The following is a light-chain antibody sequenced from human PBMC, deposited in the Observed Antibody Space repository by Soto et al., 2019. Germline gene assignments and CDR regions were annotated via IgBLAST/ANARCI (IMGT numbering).Light chain of an antibody. CDR2: GAS. Sequence: IQETPSPSTLSASAGAGFTLTCRASQSISTWLAWYQQKPGKAPKLLIYGASSLASGVPSRFSGSGSGTEFTLRISRLEPEDFAVYYCQQYGSSVPFGQGTKVDIK. CDR3: QQYGSSVP. J-gene: IGKJ1*01. V-gene: IGKV1-5*01. CDR1: QSISTW.